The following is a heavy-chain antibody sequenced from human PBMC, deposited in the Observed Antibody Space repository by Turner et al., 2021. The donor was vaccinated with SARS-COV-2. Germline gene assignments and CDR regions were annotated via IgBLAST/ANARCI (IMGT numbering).Heavy chain of an antibody. CDR2: IHDSGST. V-gene: IGHV4-59*01. Sequence: QVQLQESGPGLVKPSETLSLICSVSGGFISGDYWSWIRQPPGKGLEWIGNIHDSGSTNYKPSLKSRVTVSVDTSKNQFSLKLSSVTAADTAVDYCARAHYPGSLFRFDPWGQGTLVTVSS. J-gene: IGHJ5*02. CDR1: GGFISGDY. CDR3: ARAHYPGSLFRFDP. D-gene: IGHD2-21*01.